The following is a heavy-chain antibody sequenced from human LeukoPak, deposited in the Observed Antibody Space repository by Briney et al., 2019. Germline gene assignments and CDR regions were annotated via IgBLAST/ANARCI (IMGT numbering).Heavy chain of an antibody. CDR3: AREFIAVAGYNWFDP. V-gene: IGHV4-4*07. D-gene: IGHD6-19*01. J-gene: IGHJ5*02. CDR2: IYTSGST. Sequence: PSETLSLTCTASGGSISSYYWSWIRQPAGKGLEWIGRIYTSGSTNYNPSLKSRVTMSVGTSKNQFSLKLSSVPAVDTAVYYCAREFIAVAGYNWFDPWGQGTLVTVSS. CDR1: GGSISSYY.